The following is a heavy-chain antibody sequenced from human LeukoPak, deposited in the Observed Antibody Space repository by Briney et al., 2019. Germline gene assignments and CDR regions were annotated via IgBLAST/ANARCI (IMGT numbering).Heavy chain of an antibody. CDR1: GGTFSSCA. J-gene: IGHJ4*02. CDR2: IIPIFGTA. Sequence: SVKVSCKASGGTFSSCAISWVRQAPGQGLEWMGGIIPIFGTANYAQKFQGRVTITADESTSTAYMELSSLRSEDTAVYYCATTRTPRGYSYGYEGYFDYWGQGTLVTVSS. V-gene: IGHV1-69*13. D-gene: IGHD5-18*01. CDR3: ATTRTPRGYSYGYEGYFDY.